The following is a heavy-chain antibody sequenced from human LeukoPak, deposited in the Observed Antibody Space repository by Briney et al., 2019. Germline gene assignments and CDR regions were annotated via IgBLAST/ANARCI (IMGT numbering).Heavy chain of an antibody. D-gene: IGHD3-22*01. CDR1: GFTFTSSA. Sequence: ASVKVSCKASGFTFTSSAVQWVRQARGQRLEWIGWIVVGSGNTNYAQKFQERVTITRDMSTSTAYMELSSLRSEDTAVYYCAAAPWYYDSSGYYPPYWGQGTLVTVSS. CDR2: IVVGSGNT. V-gene: IGHV1-58*01. J-gene: IGHJ4*02. CDR3: AAAPWYYDSSGYYPPY.